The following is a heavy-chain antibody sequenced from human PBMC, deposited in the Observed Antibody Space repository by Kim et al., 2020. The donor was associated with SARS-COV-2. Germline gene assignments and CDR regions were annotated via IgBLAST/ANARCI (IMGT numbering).Heavy chain of an antibody. Sequence: GGSLRLSCAASGFTFDDYTMHWVRQAPGKGLEWVSLISWDGGSTYYADSVKGRFTISIDNSKNSLYLQMNSLRTEDTALYYCAKDFGSGSYRSDYFDYWGQGTLVTVSS. V-gene: IGHV3-43*01. CDR3: AKDFGSGSYRSDYFDY. CDR2: ISWDGGST. D-gene: IGHD3-10*01. CDR1: GFTFDDYT. J-gene: IGHJ4*02.